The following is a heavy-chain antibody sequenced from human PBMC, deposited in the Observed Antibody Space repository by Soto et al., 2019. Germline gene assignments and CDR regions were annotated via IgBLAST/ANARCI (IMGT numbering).Heavy chain of an antibody. J-gene: IGHJ3*01. Sequence: QGQLQQSGPGLVKPSQTLSLTCAISGDSVSSDITSWNWIRQSPSRGLEWLRRTYYRSMWFHDHAASVKSRIANNPDTSKNQFSLELNSMTPEDTAVYYCARGKAQGVWGQGTVVTVSS. D-gene: IGHD3-10*01. CDR1: GDSVSSDITS. CDR2: TYYRSMWFH. CDR3: ARGKAQGV. V-gene: IGHV6-1*01.